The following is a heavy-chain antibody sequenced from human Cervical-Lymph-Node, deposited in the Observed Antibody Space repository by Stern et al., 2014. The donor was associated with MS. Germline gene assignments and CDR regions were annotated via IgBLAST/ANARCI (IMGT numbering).Heavy chain of an antibody. J-gene: IGHJ2*01. CDR1: GFTFDDFA. V-gene: IGHV3-9*01. D-gene: IGHD6-13*01. CDR2: LSWNSGDR. CDR3: GKDCGAGGMWYFDL. Sequence: DVQLVESGGGLIQPGRSLRLSCAASGFTFDDFAMHWVRQAPGKGLERVAGLSWNSGDRGQADSVKGRCTISRDEAKNSLYLQMNSLRREDTAFYDGGKDCGAGGMWYFDLWGRGTLVTVSS.